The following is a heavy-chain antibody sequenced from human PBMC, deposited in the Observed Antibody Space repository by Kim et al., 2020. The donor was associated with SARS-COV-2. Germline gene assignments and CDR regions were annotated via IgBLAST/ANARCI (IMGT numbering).Heavy chain of an antibody. D-gene: IGHD6-13*01. CDR2: ISGSGGST. CDR3: ANRIAAAGTYYYGMDV. CDR1: GFTFSSYA. J-gene: IGHJ6*02. Sequence: GGSLRLSCAASGFTFSSYAMSWVRQAPGKGLEWVSAISGSGGSTYYADSVKGRFTISRDNSKNTLYLQMNSLRAEDTAVYYCANRIAAAGTYYYGMDVWGQGTTATVSS. V-gene: IGHV3-23*01.